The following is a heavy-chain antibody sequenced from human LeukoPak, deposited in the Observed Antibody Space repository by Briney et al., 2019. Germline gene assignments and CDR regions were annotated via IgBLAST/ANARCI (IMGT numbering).Heavy chain of an antibody. V-gene: IGHV3-21*01. CDR2: ISSSSSYI. CDR3: ARVGATLSFFDY. CDR1: GFTFSSYA. J-gene: IGHJ4*02. Sequence: GGSLRLSCAASGFTFSSYAMSWVRQAPGKGLEWVSSISSSSSYIYYADSVKGRFTISRDNAKNSLYLQMNSLRAEDTAVYYCARVGATLSFFDYWGQGTLVTVSS. D-gene: IGHD1-26*01.